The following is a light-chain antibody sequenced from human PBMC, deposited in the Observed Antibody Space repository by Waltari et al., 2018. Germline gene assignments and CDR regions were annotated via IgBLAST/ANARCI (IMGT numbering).Light chain of an antibody. CDR3: QAWDSNSDVV. V-gene: IGLV3-1*01. J-gene: IGLJ2*01. Sequence: SYELTQPPSVSVSPGQAARVTCSGENLGDKYVCWYQQKPGLSPTLVIYQDHKRPSGILERFSGPQSGDTATLTISGAQVIDEADYYCQAWDSNSDVVFGGGTKLTVL. CDR1: NLGDKY. CDR2: QDH.